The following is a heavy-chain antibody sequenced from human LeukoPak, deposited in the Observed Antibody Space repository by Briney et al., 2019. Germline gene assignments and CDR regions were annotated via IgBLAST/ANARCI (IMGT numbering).Heavy chain of an antibody. J-gene: IGHJ4*02. CDR2: ISYDGSNK. V-gene: IGHV3-30-3*01. CDR1: GFTFSSYA. Sequence: SGGSLRLSCAASGFTFSSYAMHWVRQAPGKGLEWVAVISYDGSNKYYADSVKGRCTIPRDNSKNTLYLQMNSLRAEDTAVYYCAKATGYSSGWYFDYWGQGTLVTVSS. CDR3: AKATGYSSGWYFDY. D-gene: IGHD6-19*01.